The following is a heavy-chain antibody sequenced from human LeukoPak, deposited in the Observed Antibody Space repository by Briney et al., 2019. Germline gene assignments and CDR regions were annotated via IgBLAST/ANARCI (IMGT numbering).Heavy chain of an antibody. CDR3: ARGTYQLPYYFDY. CDR2: INHSGST. Sequence: SETLSLTCAVYGGSFSGDYWSWIRRPPGKGLEWIGEINHSGSTNYNPSLKSRVTISVDTSKNQFSLKLSSVTAADTAVFYCARGTYQLPYYFDYWGQGTLVTVSS. V-gene: IGHV4-34*01. D-gene: IGHD2-2*01. J-gene: IGHJ4*02. CDR1: GGSFSGDY.